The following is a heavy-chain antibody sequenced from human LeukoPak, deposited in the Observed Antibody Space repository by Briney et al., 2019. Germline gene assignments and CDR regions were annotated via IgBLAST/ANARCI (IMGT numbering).Heavy chain of an antibody. CDR1: GLILSNFG. D-gene: IGHD1-26*01. V-gene: IGHV3-30*02. CDR3: ANQKYSGSYGADY. J-gene: IGHJ4*02. CDR2: ILYDGNNK. Sequence: PGGSLRLSCAASGLILSNFGMHWFRQAPGKGLEWVAFILYDGNNKDYADSMKGRFTISRDNSKNTLYLQMNSLRADDTAVYYCANQKYSGSYGADYWGQGTLVTVSS.